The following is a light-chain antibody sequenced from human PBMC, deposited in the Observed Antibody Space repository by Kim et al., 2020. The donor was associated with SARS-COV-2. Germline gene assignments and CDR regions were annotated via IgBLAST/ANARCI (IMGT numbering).Light chain of an antibody. CDR1: QGIRND. CDR3: LQYNTYPRT. V-gene: IGKV1-17*01. J-gene: IGKJ1*01. Sequence: DTQMTQSPSSLSASVGDRVTITCRASQGIRNDLGWYQQKPGQAPKSLIYAASSFQSGVPSRFSGSGSGTEFTLTITSLQPEDFATYYFLQYNTYPRTFGQGTKVDIK. CDR2: AAS.